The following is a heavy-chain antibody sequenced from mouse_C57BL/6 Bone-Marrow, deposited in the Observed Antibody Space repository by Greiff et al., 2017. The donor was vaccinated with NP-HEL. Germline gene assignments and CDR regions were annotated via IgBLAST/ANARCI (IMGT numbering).Heavy chain of an antibody. Sequence: QQSGGERGKTGSSVRLSCKASGYTFTSYWMHWVKQRPGQGLEWIGMIHPNSGSTNYNEKFKSKATLTVDKSSSTAYMQLSSLTSEDSAVYYCARVGLRRNYYAMDYWGQGTSVTVSS. V-gene: IGHV1-64*01. CDR1: GYTFTSYW. J-gene: IGHJ4*01. CDR2: IHPNSGST. D-gene: IGHD2-4*01. CDR3: ARVGLRRNYYAMDY.